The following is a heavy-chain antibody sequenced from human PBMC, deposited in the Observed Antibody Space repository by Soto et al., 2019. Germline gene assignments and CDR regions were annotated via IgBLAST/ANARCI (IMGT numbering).Heavy chain of an antibody. D-gene: IGHD3-22*01. CDR2: IKSKTDGGTT. Sequence: EVQLVESGGDLVKPGGSLRLSCAASEFTFTYAWMSWVRQAPGKGLEWVGRIKSKTDGGTTDYAAPVKGRFTISRDESKNSVYLQMNSLKTEDTAVYYCVRDTYFPDSSGYTRCFDYWGQGTLVTVSS. CDR1: EFTFTYAW. CDR3: VRDTYFPDSSGYTRCFDY. V-gene: IGHV3-15*01. J-gene: IGHJ4*02.